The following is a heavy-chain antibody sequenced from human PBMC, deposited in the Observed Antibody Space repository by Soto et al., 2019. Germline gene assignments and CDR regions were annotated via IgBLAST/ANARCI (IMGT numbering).Heavy chain of an antibody. J-gene: IGHJ4*02. CDR3: VNRLWLEDDF. D-gene: IGHD5-18*01. CDR2: ISSSGGGATT. CDR1: GFTFSSYA. Sequence: EGQLLESGGGLVQPGGSLRLSCAASGFTFSSYAMSWVRQAPGKGLEWVSCISSSGGGATTHYAGSVKGRFTISRDNSKNTVYLQMNSLRAEDTAVYYCVNRLWLEDDFWGQGTLVTVSS. V-gene: IGHV3-23*01.